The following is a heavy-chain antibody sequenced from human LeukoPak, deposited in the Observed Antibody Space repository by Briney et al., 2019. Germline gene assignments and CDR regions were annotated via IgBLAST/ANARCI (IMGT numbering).Heavy chain of an antibody. J-gene: IGHJ4*02. D-gene: IGHD3-10*01. Sequence: SQTLSLTCAISGDSLSNNNVAWNWIRQSPSRGLEWLGWTYYRLKFNTDYAVSVKSRIAINSDTSKNQFPLQLNSVTPEDTGVYYCARGSHSSFDYWGQGTLVTVSS. CDR3: ARGSHSSFDY. CDR2: TYYRLKFNT. CDR1: GDSLSNNNVA. V-gene: IGHV6-1*01.